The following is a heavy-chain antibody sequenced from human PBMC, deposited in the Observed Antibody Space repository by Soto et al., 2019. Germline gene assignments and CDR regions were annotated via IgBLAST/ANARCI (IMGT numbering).Heavy chain of an antibody. CDR3: AKSIVRGVIMNAFDI. V-gene: IGHV1-2*02. Sequence: ASVRVSCKASGYTFTGYYMHWVRQAPGQGLEWMGWNNPNSGGKNYAQKFQGRVTMTRDTSISTAYMELSRLRSDDTAVYYCAKSIVRGVIMNAFDIWGQGTMVTVS. CDR1: GYTFTGYY. CDR2: NNPNSGGK. J-gene: IGHJ3*02. D-gene: IGHD3-10*01.